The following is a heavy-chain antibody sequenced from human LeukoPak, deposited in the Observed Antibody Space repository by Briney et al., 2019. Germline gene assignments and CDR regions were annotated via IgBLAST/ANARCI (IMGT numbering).Heavy chain of an antibody. CDR3: ARGIFDIMITFGGAPDY. CDR2: IKQDGSEK. V-gene: IGHV3-7*04. CDR1: GFTFSSYA. Sequence: PGGSLRLSCAASGFTFSSYAMSWVRQAPGKGLEWVANIKQDGSEKYYVDSVKGRFTISRDNAKNSLYLQMNSLRAEDTAVYYCARGIFDIMITFGGAPDYWGQGTLVTVSS. J-gene: IGHJ4*02. D-gene: IGHD3-16*01.